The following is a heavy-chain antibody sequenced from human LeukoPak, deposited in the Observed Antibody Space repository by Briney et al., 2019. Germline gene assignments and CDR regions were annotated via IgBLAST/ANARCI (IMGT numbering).Heavy chain of an antibody. D-gene: IGHD2-8*02. V-gene: IGHV3-66*01. Sequence: GGSLRLSCAASGFTVSSNYMSWVRQAPGKGLEWVSVIYSGGSTYYADSVKGRFTISRDNSKNTLYLQMNSLRAEDTAVYYCARASHWYYFDYWGQGTLVTVSS. CDR3: ARASHWYYFDY. J-gene: IGHJ4*02. CDR1: GFTVSSNY. CDR2: IYSGGST.